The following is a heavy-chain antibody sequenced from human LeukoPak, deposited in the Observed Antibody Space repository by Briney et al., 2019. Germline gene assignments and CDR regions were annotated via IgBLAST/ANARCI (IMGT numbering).Heavy chain of an antibody. CDR3: ARGPRGMDV. CDR2: IYHSGST. V-gene: IGHV4-30-2*01. Sequence: SQTLSLTCAVSGGSISSGGYSWSWIRQPPGKGLEWIGYIYHSGSTYYNPSLKSRVTISVDRSKNQFSLKLSSVTAADTAVYYCARGPRGMDVWGKGTTVTVSS. J-gene: IGHJ6*04. CDR1: GGSISSGGYS.